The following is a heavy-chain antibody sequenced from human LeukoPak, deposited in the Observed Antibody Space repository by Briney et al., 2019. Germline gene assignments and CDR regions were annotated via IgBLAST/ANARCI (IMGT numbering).Heavy chain of an antibody. J-gene: IGHJ3*02. CDR3: ARPKVYGDYQGAFHI. CDR2: IYYSGST. CDR1: GYSISSGYD. D-gene: IGHD4-17*01. V-gene: IGHV4-38-2*02. Sequence: PSETLSLTCTVSGYSISSGYDWGWMRQAPGKGLEWLGSIYYSGSTYYNPSLKSRVTISVDTSKNQFSLKVRSVTAADTAVYYCARPKVYGDYQGAFHIWGQGTLVTVSS.